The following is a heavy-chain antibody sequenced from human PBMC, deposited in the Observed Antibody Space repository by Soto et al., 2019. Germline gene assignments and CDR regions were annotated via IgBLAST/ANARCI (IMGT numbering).Heavy chain of an antibody. Sequence: SVKVSCKASGGTLSSYAISWVRQAPGQGLEWMGGIIPIFGTANYAQKFQGRVTITADESTSTAYMELSSLRSEDTAVYYCARDRVAVAGKTHYYYYGMDVWGQGTTVTVSS. J-gene: IGHJ6*02. V-gene: IGHV1-69*13. CDR2: IIPIFGTA. D-gene: IGHD6-19*01. CDR3: ARDRVAVAGKTHYYYYGMDV. CDR1: GGTLSSYA.